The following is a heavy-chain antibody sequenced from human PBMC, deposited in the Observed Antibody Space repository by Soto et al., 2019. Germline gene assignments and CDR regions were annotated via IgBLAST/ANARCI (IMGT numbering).Heavy chain of an antibody. J-gene: IGHJ3*02. CDR2: IIPILGIA. CDR1: GGTFSSYT. CDR3: AIEIYYDSSGYYSDAFDI. V-gene: IGHV1-69*04. Sequence: SVKVSCKASGGTFSSYTISWVRQAPGQGLEWMGRIIPILGIANYAQKFQGRVTITADKSTSTAYMELSSLRSEDTAVYYCAIEIYYDSSGYYSDAFDIWGQGTMVTVSS. D-gene: IGHD3-22*01.